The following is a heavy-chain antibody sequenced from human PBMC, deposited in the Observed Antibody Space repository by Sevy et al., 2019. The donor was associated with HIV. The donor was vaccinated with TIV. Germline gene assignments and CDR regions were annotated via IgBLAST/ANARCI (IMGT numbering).Heavy chain of an antibody. CDR2: IRSKANNYAT. Sequence: GGSLRLSCAASGFNFSGAAMFWVRQASGKGLEWLGRIRSKANNYATVYGASVKGRVIISRHDSKNTTYLQMNSLKTEDTAIYWCTAGVVGRFDYWGRGSLVTVSS. CDR1: GFNFSGAA. CDR3: TAGVVGRFDY. V-gene: IGHV3-73*01. J-gene: IGHJ4*02. D-gene: IGHD3-10*01.